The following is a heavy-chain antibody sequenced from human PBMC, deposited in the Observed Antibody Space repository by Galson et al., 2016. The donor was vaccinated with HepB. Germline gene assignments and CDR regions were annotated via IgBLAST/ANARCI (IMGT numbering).Heavy chain of an antibody. J-gene: IGHJ5*02. V-gene: IGHV3-23*01. Sequence: SLRLSCAASGFTFSSYVMSWVRQAPGKGLEWVSSISDTGGSTYFADPVKGRFTISRDNAKNSLFLQMNSLRVEDTAVYYCARASILWFGGICDSWGPGTLVPVSS. D-gene: IGHD3-10*01. CDR2: ISDTGGST. CDR3: ARASILWFGGICDS. CDR1: GFTFSSYV.